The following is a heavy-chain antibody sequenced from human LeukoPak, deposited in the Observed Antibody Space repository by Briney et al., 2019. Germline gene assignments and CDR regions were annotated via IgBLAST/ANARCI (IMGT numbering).Heavy chain of an antibody. V-gene: IGHV4-34*01. CDR1: NGSFTEYF. J-gene: IGHJ5*02. D-gene: IGHD3-3*01. CDR3: AREKFLGRLTRVLDT. Sequence: SETLSLTCVVNNGSFTEYFWSWIRQPPGKGLEWIGEVYHSGSTNYNPSLKSRLSISTDMSKKQFSLKLNSVTAADTAMYYCAREKFLGRLTRVLDTWGQGTPVTVSS. CDR2: VYHSGST.